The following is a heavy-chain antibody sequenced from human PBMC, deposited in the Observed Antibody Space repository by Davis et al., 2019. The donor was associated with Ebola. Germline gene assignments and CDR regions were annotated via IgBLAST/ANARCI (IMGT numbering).Heavy chain of an antibody. D-gene: IGHD5-18*01. CDR2: ISYDGSNK. J-gene: IGHJ4*02. CDR3: ANVDTALNY. CDR1: GFTFSSYA. Sequence: GGPLRLSCAAPGFTFSSYAMHWVRQAPGKGLEWVAVISYDGSNKYYADSVKGRFTISRDNSKNTLYLQMNSLRAEDTAVYYCANVDTALNYWGQGTLVTVSS. V-gene: IGHV3-30-3*01.